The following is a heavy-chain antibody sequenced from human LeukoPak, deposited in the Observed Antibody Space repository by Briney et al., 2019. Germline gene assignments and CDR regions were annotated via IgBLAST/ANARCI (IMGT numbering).Heavy chain of an antibody. D-gene: IGHD1-14*01. CDR1: GGSISSYY. CDR2: IYYSGST. J-gene: IGHJ2*01. Sequence: SETLSLTCTVSGGSISSYYWSWIRQPPGKGLEWIGYIYYSGSTNYNPSLKCRVTISVDTSKNQFPLKLSSVTAADTAVYYCARGNHLHWYFDLWGRGTLVTVSS. V-gene: IGHV4-59*01. CDR3: ARGNHLHWYFDL.